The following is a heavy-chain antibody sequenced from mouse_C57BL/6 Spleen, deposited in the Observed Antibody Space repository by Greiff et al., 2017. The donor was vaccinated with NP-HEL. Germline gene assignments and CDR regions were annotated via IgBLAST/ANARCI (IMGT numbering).Heavy chain of an antibody. V-gene: IGHV3-1*01. Sequence: DVQLQESGPGMVKPSQSLSLTCTVTGYSITSGYDWHWIRHFPGNKLEWMGYISYSGSTNYNPSLKSRISITHDTSKNHFFLKLNSVTTEDTATYYCARDELGYWYFDVWGTGTTVTVSS. CDR3: ARDELGYWYFDV. CDR2: ISYSGST. J-gene: IGHJ1*03. CDR1: GYSITSGYD. D-gene: IGHD4-1*01.